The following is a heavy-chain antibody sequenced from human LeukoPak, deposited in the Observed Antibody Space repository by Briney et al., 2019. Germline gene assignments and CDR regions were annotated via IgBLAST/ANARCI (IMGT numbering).Heavy chain of an antibody. CDR3: AKDSRSYAIDF. D-gene: IGHD3-16*01. V-gene: IGHV3-30*19. J-gene: IGHJ4*02. CDR2: ISDDGRKR. Sequence: PGGSLRLSCAASGFTFSSYGIHWVRQAPGKGLEWVALISDDGRKRYYADSVKGRFTISRDNSKNTVHLQMDSLSTEDTAMYRCAKDSRSYAIDFWGQGTLVTVSS. CDR1: GFTFSSYG.